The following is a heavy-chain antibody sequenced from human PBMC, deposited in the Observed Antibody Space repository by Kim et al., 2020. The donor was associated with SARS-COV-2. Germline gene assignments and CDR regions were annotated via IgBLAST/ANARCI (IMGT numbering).Heavy chain of an antibody. D-gene: IGHD1-1*01. V-gene: IGHV3-23*01. J-gene: IGHJ4*02. CDR3: AKEGNTTISKEGYFDY. CDR1: GFTFSSYA. CDR2: ISGSGGST. Sequence: GGSLRLSCAASGFTFSSYAMSWVRQAPGKGLEWVSAISGSGGSTYYADSVKGRFTISRDNSKNTLYLQMNSLRAEDTAVYYCAKEGNTTISKEGYFDYWGQGTLVTVSS.